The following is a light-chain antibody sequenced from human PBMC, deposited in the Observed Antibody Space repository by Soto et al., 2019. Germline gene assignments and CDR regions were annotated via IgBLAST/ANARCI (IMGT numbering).Light chain of an antibody. V-gene: IGKV3D-20*02. CDR1: QSVSSAY. J-gene: IGKJ1*01. Sequence: EIVLTQSPGTLSLSRGERATLSCRASQSVSSAYLAWYQQKPGQAPRLLIYEASSRATGIPDRFSGSGSGTDFTLTISRLEPEDFAAYYCQLKGTFGQGTKVEIK. CDR3: QLKGT. CDR2: EAS.